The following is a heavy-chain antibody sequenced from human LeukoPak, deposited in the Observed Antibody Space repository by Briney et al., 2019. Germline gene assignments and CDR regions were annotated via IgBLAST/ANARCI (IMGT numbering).Heavy chain of an antibody. CDR3: ASSGLRLGELSLDY. D-gene: IGHD3-16*02. Sequence: SETLSLTCAVSGGSVSSSNWWSWVRQPPGKGLEWIGEIYHSGSTNYNPSLKSRVTISVDRSKNQFSLKLSSVTAADTAVYYCASSGLRLGELSLDYWGQGTLVTVSS. V-gene: IGHV4-4*02. CDR2: IYHSGST. J-gene: IGHJ4*02. CDR1: GGSVSSSNW.